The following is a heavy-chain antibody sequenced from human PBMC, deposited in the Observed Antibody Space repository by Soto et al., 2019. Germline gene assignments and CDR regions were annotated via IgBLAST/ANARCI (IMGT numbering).Heavy chain of an antibody. J-gene: IGHJ4*02. CDR3: ARVGRWLQLWYFDY. V-gene: IGHV1-3*01. CDR1: GYTFTSYA. Sequence: QVQLVQSGAEVKKPGASVKVSCKASGYTFTSYAMHWVRQAPGQRLEWMGWINAGNGNTKYSQKFQGRVTITRDTSASAAYMELSSLRSEDTAVYYCARVGRWLQLWYFDYWGQGTLVTVSS. D-gene: IGHD5-12*01. CDR2: INAGNGNT.